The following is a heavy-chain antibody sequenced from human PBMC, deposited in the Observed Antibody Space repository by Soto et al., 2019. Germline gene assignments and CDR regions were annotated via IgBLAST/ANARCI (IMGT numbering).Heavy chain of an antibody. J-gene: IGHJ6*02. Sequence: SVKVSCKASVGTFSSYAISWVRQAPGQGLEWMGGIIPIFGTANYAQKFQGRVTITADESTSTAYMELSSLRSEDTAVYYCASDGGDYTLNYGMDVWGQGPTVTVSS. D-gene: IGHD1-26*01. V-gene: IGHV1-69*13. CDR2: IIPIFGTA. CDR1: VGTFSSYA. CDR3: ASDGGDYTLNYGMDV.